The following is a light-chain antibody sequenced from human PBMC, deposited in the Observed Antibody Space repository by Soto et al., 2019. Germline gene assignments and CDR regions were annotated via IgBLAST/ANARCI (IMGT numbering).Light chain of an antibody. J-gene: IGKJ1*01. V-gene: IGKV1-5*03. CDR2: KAY. Sequence: DIQMTQSPSTLSASVRDRVTITCRASQSISSWLAWYQQQPGKAPKLLIYKAYSLESGVPSRFSGSGSGTEFTLTISSLQPDDFATYYCQQYNRYWTFGQGTKVEIK. CDR1: QSISSW. CDR3: QQYNRYWT.